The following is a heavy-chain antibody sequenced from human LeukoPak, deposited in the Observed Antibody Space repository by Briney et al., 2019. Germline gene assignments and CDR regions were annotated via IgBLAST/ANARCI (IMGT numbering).Heavy chain of an antibody. D-gene: IGHD6-6*01. CDR1: GYRFASYW. CDR2: IYPGDSDT. CDR3: ARSISNSSFYFFYGIDV. J-gene: IGHJ6*02. V-gene: IGHV5-51*01. Sequence: GESLKISCKGSGYRFASYWIGWVRQMPGKGLEWMGIIYPGDSDTRYSPSFQGQVTISAAKSLITAYLQWSSLKASDTAMYYCARSISNSSFYFFYGIDVWGQEATVTVSS.